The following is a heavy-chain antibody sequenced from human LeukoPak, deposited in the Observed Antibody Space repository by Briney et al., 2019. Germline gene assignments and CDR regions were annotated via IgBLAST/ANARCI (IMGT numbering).Heavy chain of an antibody. Sequence: PGGSLRLSCAASGFTFSDYYMSWIRQAPGKGLEWVAFIRYDGSSKYYADSVKGRFTISRDNSKNTLYLQMNSLRAEDTAVYYCAKDSGYYDSSGPDYWGQGTLVTVSS. J-gene: IGHJ4*02. CDR2: IRYDGSSK. V-gene: IGHV3-30*02. CDR1: GFTFSDYY. D-gene: IGHD3-22*01. CDR3: AKDSGYYDSSGPDY.